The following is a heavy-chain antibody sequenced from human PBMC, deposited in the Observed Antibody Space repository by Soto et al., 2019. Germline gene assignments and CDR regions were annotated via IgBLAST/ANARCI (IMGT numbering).Heavy chain of an antibody. CDR1: GFTFSSYG. V-gene: IGHV3-30*18. CDR2: ISYDGSNK. D-gene: IGHD3-10*01. Sequence: QVQLVESGGGVVQPGRSLRLSCAASGFTFSSYGMHWVRQAPGKGLEWVAVISYDGSNKYYADSVKGRFTISRDNSKNTLYLQKNSLRAEDTAVYYCAKDITMVRGVITVGNGMDVWGQGTTVTVSS. J-gene: IGHJ6*02. CDR3: AKDITMVRGVITVGNGMDV.